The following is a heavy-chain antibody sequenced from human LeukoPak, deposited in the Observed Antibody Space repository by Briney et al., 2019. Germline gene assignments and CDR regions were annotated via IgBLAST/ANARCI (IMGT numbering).Heavy chain of an antibody. V-gene: IGHV1-69*13. D-gene: IGHD3-16*01. J-gene: IGHJ3*02. CDR1: GGTFSNYA. CDR3: ARRFTFGGADAFDI. Sequence: ASVKVSCKPSGGTFSNYAISWVRQAPGQGLEWMGGIIPIFGTANCAQKFQGRVTITADESTSTAYMELSSLRSEDTAVYYCARRFTFGGADAFDIWGQGTMVTVSS. CDR2: IIPIFGTA.